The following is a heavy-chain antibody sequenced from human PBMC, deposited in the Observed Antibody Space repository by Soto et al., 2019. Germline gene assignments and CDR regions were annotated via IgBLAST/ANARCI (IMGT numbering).Heavy chain of an antibody. CDR1: GGSISSYY. CDR2: IYYSGST. CDR3: ARVNPSRSAFDI. Sequence: QVQLQESGPGLVKPSETLSLTCTVSGGSISSYYWSWIRQPPGKGLEWIGDIYYSGSTNYNPSLKSRVTISVDTSKNQFSLKLSSVTAADTAVYYCARVNPSRSAFDIWGQGTMVTVSS. J-gene: IGHJ3*02. V-gene: IGHV4-59*01.